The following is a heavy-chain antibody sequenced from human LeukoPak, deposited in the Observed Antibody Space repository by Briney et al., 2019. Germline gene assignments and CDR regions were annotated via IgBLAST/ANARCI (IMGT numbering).Heavy chain of an antibody. Sequence: ASVKVSCKASGCTFTSYYMHWVRQAPGQGLEWMGIINPSGGSTSYAQKFQGGVTMTRDTSTSTVYMELSSLRSEGTAVYYCARSPRSSGWYGWWFDPWGQRTLVTVSS. CDR3: ARSPRSSGWYGWWFDP. J-gene: IGHJ5*02. CDR2: INPSGGST. D-gene: IGHD6-19*01. CDR1: GCTFTSYY. V-gene: IGHV1-46*03.